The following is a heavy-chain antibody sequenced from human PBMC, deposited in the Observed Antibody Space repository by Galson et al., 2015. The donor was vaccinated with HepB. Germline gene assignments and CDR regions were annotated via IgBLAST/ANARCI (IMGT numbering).Heavy chain of an antibody. Sequence: SLRLSCAASTFIFSTYSMNWVRQAPGKGLEWVSYISSSSTTIYYADSVKGRFTISRDNAKNSLYLQMNSLRAEDTAVYYRVFRRGYDLKPLDYWGQGTLVTVSS. V-gene: IGHV3-48*04. CDR3: VFRRGYDLKPLDY. D-gene: IGHD5-12*01. CDR1: TFIFSTYS. J-gene: IGHJ4*02. CDR2: ISSSSTTI.